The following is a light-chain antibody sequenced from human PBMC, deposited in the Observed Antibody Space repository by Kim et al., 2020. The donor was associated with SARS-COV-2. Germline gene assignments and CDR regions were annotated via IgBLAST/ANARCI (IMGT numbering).Light chain of an antibody. CDR1: QSVSIH. CDR2: AAS. Sequence: SASVGERVTIACRAGQSVSIHVNWYQQKPGKAPRLLIYAASTLQSGVPSRFSGSGSGTGFTLTINSLQPEDFGTYFCQQTFSTQYSFGQGTKLEI. CDR3: QQTFSTQYS. J-gene: IGKJ2*03. V-gene: IGKV1-39*01.